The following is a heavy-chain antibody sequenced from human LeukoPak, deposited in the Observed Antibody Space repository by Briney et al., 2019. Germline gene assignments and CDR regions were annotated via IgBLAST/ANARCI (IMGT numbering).Heavy chain of an antibody. J-gene: IGHJ5*02. CDR3: AKSHVVVSGAISNWFDP. D-gene: IGHD2-2*01. CDR2: IWYDGSKA. V-gene: IGHV3-33*06. CDR1: GFTFGDYA. Sequence: GGSLRLSCTASGFTFGDYAMSWFRQAPGKGLEWVAVIWYDGSKAYYADSVKGRFSVSRDNSKNTLYLQMSSLRAEDTAMYYCAKSHVVVSGAISNWFDPWGQGTLVTVSS.